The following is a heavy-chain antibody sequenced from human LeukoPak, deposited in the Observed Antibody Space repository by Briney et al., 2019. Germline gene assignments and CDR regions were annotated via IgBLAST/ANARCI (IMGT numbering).Heavy chain of an antibody. CDR1: GGSFSGYY. CDR2: INHSGST. J-gene: IGHJ6*03. D-gene: IGHD6-13*01. Sequence: PSETLSLTCAVYGGSFSGYYWSWTRQPPGKGLEWIGEINHSGSTNYNPSLKSRVTISVDTSKNQFSLKLSSVTAADTAVYYCARGKPGSSSWPRIYYYYMDVWGKGTTVTVSS. CDR3: ARGKPGSSSWPRIYYYYMDV. V-gene: IGHV4-34*01.